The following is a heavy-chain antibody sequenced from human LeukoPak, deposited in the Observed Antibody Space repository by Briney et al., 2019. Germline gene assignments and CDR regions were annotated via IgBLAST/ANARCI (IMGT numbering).Heavy chain of an antibody. J-gene: IGHJ3*02. V-gene: IGHV3-53*01. CDR3: ARGYCSSTSCYDDAFDI. CDR1: GFTVSSNY. CDR2: IYSGGST. D-gene: IGHD2-2*01. Sequence: GGSLRLSCAASGFTVSSNYMSWVRQAPGKGLEWVSVIYSGGSTYYADSVKGRFTISRDNSKSTLYLQMNSLRAEDTAVYYCARGYCSSTSCYDDAFDIWGQGTMVTVSS.